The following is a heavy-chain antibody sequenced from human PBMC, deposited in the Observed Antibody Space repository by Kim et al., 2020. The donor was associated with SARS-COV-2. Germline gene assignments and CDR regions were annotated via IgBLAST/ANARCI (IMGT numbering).Heavy chain of an antibody. D-gene: IGHD3-16*01. J-gene: IGHJ6*03. CDR3: ARLGDQDSYYYIDV. Sequence: SETLSLTCSGSGGSISNSFWSWIRQPPGKGLEWLGYIYDTGSTSYNPSLMSRLSISLDTSKNQFSMKLSSVTAADTAVYYCARLGDQDSYYYIDVWGKGTTVTVSS. V-gene: IGHV4-59*08. CDR1: GGSISNSF. CDR2: IYDTGST.